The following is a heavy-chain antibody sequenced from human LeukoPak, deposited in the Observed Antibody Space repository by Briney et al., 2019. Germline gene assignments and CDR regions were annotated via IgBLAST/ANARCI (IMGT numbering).Heavy chain of an antibody. CDR3: TRFNKDPYGMDV. Sequence: GGSLRLSCAASGFTISGSAIHWVRQASGKGLEWVGRIRSKANNYATAYGASVEGRFTISRDDSKNTAYLQMSSLKTEDTARYYCTRFNKDPYGMDVWGQGTTVTVSS. J-gene: IGHJ6*02. CDR2: IRSKANNYAT. CDR1: GFTISGSA. D-gene: IGHD3-10*01. V-gene: IGHV3-73*01.